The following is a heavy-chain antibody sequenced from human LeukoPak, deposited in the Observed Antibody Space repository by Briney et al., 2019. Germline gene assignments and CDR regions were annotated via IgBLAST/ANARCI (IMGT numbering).Heavy chain of an antibody. CDR2: IYHSGST. D-gene: IGHD5-12*01. V-gene: IGHV4-30-2*01. Sequence: PSQTLSLTCAVSGGSISSGGYSWSWIRQPPGKGLEWIVYIYHSGSTYYNPSLKSRVTISVDRSKNQFSLKLSSVTAADTAVYYCASLDIVATMAFDYWGQGTLVTVSS. CDR3: ASLDIVATMAFDY. J-gene: IGHJ4*02. CDR1: GGSISSGGYS.